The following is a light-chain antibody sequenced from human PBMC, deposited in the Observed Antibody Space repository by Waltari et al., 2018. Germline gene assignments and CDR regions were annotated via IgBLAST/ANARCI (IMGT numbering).Light chain of an antibody. Sequence: EIVLTQSPGTLSLSPGERATLSCRASQSVSSSYLAWYQQKPGQAPRLLIYGASSRATGIPDRGSGSGSGTDFTLTISRLEPEDFAVDYCQQYGSSRTFGQGTKVEIK. V-gene: IGKV3-20*01. CDR1: QSVSSSY. CDR3: QQYGSSRT. CDR2: GAS. J-gene: IGKJ1*01.